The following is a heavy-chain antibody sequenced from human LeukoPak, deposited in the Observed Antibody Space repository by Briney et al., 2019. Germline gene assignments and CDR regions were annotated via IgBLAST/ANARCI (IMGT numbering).Heavy chain of an antibody. V-gene: IGHV4-61*05. CDR3: AGSSSYPAWFDP. J-gene: IGHJ5*02. CDR1: GGSISSSSYY. Sequence: PSETLSLTCTVSGGSISSSSYYWSWIRQPPGKGLEWIGYIYYSGSTNYNPSLKSRVTISVDTSKNQFSLKLSSVTAADTAVYYCAGSSSYPAWFDPWGQGTLVTVSS. D-gene: IGHD6-13*01. CDR2: IYYSGST.